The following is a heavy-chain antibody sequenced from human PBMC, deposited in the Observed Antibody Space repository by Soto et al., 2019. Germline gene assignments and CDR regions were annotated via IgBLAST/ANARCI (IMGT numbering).Heavy chain of an antibody. CDR3: ARDADYGDAFDY. Sequence: SATLSLTCTVSGGSISSGDYYWSWIRQPPGKGLEWIGYIYYSGSTYYNPSLKSRVTISVDTSKNQFSLKLSSVTAADTAVYYCARDADYGDAFDYWGQGTLVIVSS. J-gene: IGHJ4*02. CDR2: IYYSGST. D-gene: IGHD4-17*01. V-gene: IGHV4-30-4*01. CDR1: GGSISSGDYY.